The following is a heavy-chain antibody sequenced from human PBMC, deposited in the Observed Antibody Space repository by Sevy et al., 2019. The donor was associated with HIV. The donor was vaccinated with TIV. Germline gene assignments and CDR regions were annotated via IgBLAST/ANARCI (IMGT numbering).Heavy chain of an antibody. V-gene: IGHV5-51*01. D-gene: IGHD2-21*02. J-gene: IGHJ4*02. CDR1: GYSFTSYW. Sequence: GESLKISCKGSGYSFTSYWIGWVRQMPGKGLEWMGIIYPGDSDTRYSPSFQGQVTISADKSISTAYLQWSSLKASDTAMYYCARLARAYCGGDCPPRGGVDYWGQGTLVTVSS. CDR3: ARLARAYCGGDCPPRGGVDY. CDR2: IYPGDSDT.